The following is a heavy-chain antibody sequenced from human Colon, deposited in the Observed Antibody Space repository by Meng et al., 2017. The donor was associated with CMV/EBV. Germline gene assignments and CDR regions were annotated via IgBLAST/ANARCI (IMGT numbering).Heavy chain of an antibody. V-gene: IGHV1-18*01. CDR1: GYTFTSYG. CDR2: ISAYNGNT. Sequence: ASVKVSCKASGYTFTSYGISWVRQAPGQGLEWMGWISAYNGNTNYAQKLQGRVTMTTDTSTSTVYMELRNLRSDDSAVYYCARVYNYNNLFFYAMDVWGQGTTVTVSS. D-gene: IGHD1-20*01. J-gene: IGHJ6*02. CDR3: ARVYNYNNLFFYAMDV.